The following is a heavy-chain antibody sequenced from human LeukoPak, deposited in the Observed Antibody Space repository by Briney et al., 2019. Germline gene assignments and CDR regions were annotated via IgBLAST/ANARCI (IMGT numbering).Heavy chain of an antibody. CDR1: GYSISSGYY. J-gene: IGHJ5*02. Sequence: SETLSLTCTVSGYSISSGYYWGWIRQPPGKGLEWIWSIYHSGSTYYNPSLKSRATISVDTSKNQFSLKLSPVTAADTAVYYCARDAYCSGGSCPTLYIWFDPWGQGTLVTVSS. CDR3: ARDAYCSGGSCPTLYIWFDP. CDR2: IYHSGST. V-gene: IGHV4-38-2*02. D-gene: IGHD2-15*01.